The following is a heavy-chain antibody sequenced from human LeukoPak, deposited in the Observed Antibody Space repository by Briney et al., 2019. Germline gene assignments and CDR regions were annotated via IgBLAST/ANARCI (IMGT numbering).Heavy chain of an antibody. CDR3: ARTFGYSGYGIFPISFDY. CDR2: IYYSGST. J-gene: IGHJ4*02. CDR1: GVSISNYY. V-gene: IGHV4-59*01. Sequence: SSETLSLTCTVSGVSISNYYWSWIRQPPGKGLEWIGYIYYSGSTNYNPPLKSRVTISVDTSKNQFSLKLSSVTAADTAVYYCARTFGYSGYGIFPISFDYWGQGTLVTVSS. D-gene: IGHD5-12*01.